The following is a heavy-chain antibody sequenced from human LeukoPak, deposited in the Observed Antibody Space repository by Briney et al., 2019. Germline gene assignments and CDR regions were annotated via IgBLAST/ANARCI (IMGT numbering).Heavy chain of an antibody. Sequence: GGSLRLSCAASGFTFSDYTMNWVRQAPGKGLEWVSYISNSGSILYYADSVKGRFTISRDNAKNSLYLQMNSLRDEDTAVYYCAREREIATIGDYFDCWGRGTLVTVSS. D-gene: IGHD5-24*01. CDR3: AREREIATIGDYFDC. CDR1: GFTFSDYT. V-gene: IGHV3-48*02. CDR2: ISNSGSIL. J-gene: IGHJ4*02.